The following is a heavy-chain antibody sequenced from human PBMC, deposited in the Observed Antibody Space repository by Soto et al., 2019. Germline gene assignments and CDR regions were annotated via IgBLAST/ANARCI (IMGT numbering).Heavy chain of an antibody. CDR1: GVTVSNNY. V-gene: IGHV3-66*01. CDR3: ARDTYDDY. CDR2: IYSGGRT. J-gene: IGHJ4*02. Sequence: EVQLVESGGGLIQPGGSLRLSCAASGVTVSNNYMSWVRQAPGKGLEWVSVIYSGGRTYYADSVKGRFSISRDSSKNTLYLQMNSLRAEDPAVYYCARDTYDDYRGQGTLVTVSS. D-gene: IGHD3-3*01.